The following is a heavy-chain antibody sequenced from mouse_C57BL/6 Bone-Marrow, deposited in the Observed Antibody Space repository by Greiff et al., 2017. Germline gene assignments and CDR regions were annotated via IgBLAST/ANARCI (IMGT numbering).Heavy chain of an antibody. V-gene: IGHV1-69*01. CDR1: GYTFTSYW. D-gene: IGHD1-1*01. CDR2: IDPSDSYP. CDR3: AYGSSYDYFAY. Sequence: VQLQQPGAELVMPGASVKLSCKASGYTFTSYWMHWVKQRPGQGLEWIGEIDPSDSYPNYNQKFKGKSTLTVDKSSSTAYMRLSSLTSEDSAVYYCAYGSSYDYFAYWGQGTTLTVSS. J-gene: IGHJ2*01.